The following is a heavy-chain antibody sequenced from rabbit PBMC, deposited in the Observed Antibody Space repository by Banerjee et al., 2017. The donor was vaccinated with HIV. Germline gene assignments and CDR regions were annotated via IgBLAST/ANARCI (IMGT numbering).Heavy chain of an antibody. CDR3: ARGTYSGSSSYGFDP. CDR1: GFSFSSSYY. D-gene: IGHD1-1*01. V-gene: IGHV1S45*01. Sequence: QEQLKETGGDLVKPGASLTLTCTASGFSFSSSYYMCWVRQAPGKGLEWIGCILTSSGGTWYASWAKGRFTISKTSSTTVTLQMTSLTAADTATYFCARGTYSGSSSYGFDPWGQGTLVTVS. J-gene: IGHJ2*01. CDR2: ILTSSGGT.